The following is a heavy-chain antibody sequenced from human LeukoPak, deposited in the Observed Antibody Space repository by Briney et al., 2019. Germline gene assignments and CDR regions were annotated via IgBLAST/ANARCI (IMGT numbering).Heavy chain of an antibody. CDR1: ENTFSSYY. Sequence: GASVKVSCKAPENTFSSYYLHWVRQAPGQGLEWMGISNPSCGSTTYAQKFQGRVTMTRDTSTSTVYMELSSLRSEDTAVYYCARGLVRGMISSLRRSPPHDYWGQGTLVTVSS. J-gene: IGHJ4*02. CDR2: SNPSCGST. D-gene: IGHD3-10*01. CDR3: ARGLVRGMISSLRRSPPHDY. V-gene: IGHV1-46*01.